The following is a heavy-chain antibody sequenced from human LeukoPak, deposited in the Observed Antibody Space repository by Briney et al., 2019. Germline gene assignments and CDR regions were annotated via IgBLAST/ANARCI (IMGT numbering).Heavy chain of an antibody. J-gene: IGHJ5*02. D-gene: IGHD6-19*01. V-gene: IGHV4-34*01. CDR3: ARRIAVAGHGDWFDP. CDR1: GGSFSGYY. Sequence: SETLSLTCAVYGGSFSGYYWSWIRQPPGKGLEWIGSIYYSGSTYYNPSLKSRVTISVDTSKSQFSLKLSSVTAADTAVYYCARRIAVAGHGDWFDPWGQGTLVTVSS. CDR2: IYYSGST.